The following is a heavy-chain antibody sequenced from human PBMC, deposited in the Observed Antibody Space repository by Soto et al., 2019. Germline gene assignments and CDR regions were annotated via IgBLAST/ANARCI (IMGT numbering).Heavy chain of an antibody. CDR2: IYWNDDK. J-gene: IGHJ6*02. D-gene: IGHD3-22*01. Sequence: SGPTLVNPTQTLTLTCTFSGFSLITSGVGVGCIRQPPGKPLEWLSLIYWNDDKRYSPSLKSRLTITKDTSKNKVVLTMTNMDPVDTATYYCAHRQPYYYDSSGHYYYYYYGMDVWGQGTPVTVSS. V-gene: IGHV2-5*01. CDR3: AHRQPYYYDSSGHYYYYYYGMDV. CDR1: GFSLITSGVG.